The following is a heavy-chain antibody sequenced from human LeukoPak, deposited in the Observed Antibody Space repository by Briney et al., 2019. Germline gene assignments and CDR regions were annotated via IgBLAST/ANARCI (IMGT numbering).Heavy chain of an antibody. Sequence: GGSLRLSCAASGFTFSSYWMSWVCQAPGKGLEWVANIKQDGSEKYYVDSVKGRFTISRDNAKNSLYLQMNSLRAEDTAVYYCARGGVWSGYYFDYWGQGTLVTVSS. V-gene: IGHV3-7*01. CDR3: ARGGVWSGYYFDY. D-gene: IGHD3-3*01. CDR2: IKQDGSEK. J-gene: IGHJ4*02. CDR1: GFTFSSYW.